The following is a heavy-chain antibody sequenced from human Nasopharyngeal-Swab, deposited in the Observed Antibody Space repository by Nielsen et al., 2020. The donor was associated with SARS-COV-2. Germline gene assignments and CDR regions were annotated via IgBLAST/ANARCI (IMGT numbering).Heavy chain of an antibody. Sequence: WIRQPPGKGLEWVSTISGAGDLILYADPVWGRFTISRDNSKNTLYLQMDRLRLEDTAVYYCARDGGAAVADWCYYMDVWGEGTTVTVSS. CDR2: ISGAGDLI. V-gene: IGHV3-23*01. J-gene: IGHJ6*03. D-gene: IGHD2-8*02. CDR3: ARDGGAAVADWCYYMDV.